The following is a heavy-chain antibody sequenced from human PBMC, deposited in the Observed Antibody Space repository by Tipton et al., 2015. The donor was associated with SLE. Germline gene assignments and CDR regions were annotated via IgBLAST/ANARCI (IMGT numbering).Heavy chain of an antibody. CDR1: GYTFSDYY. CDR2: INPHNGNT. J-gene: IGHJ6*02. V-gene: IGHV1-18*04. D-gene: IGHD2-15*01. Sequence: QSGAEVKKPGASVRVSCKASGYTFSDYYMHWVRQAPGQGLQWMGRINPHNGNTDYAQKFQGRVTMTTDTSTNTAYMELRSLRSDDTALYYCAREEEYCSGGSCSKDYCYYGMDVWGQGTTVTVSS. CDR3: AREEEYCSGGSCSKDYCYYGMDV.